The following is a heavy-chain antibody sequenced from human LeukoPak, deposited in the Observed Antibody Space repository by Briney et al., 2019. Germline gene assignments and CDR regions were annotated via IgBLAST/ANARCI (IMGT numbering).Heavy chain of an antibody. V-gene: IGHV4-34*01. J-gene: IGHJ5*02. Sequence: SETLSLTRAVYGGSFSGYYWSWIRQPPGKGLEWIGEINHSGSTNYNPSLKSRVTISVDTSKNQFSLKLSSVTAADTAVYYCARGPGGNWFDPWGQGTLVTVSS. CDR1: GGSFSGYY. D-gene: IGHD3-10*01. CDR3: ARGPGGNWFDP. CDR2: INHSGST.